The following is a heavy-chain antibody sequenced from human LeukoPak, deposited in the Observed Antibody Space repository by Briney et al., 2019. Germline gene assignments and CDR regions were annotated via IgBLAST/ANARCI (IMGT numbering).Heavy chain of an antibody. CDR2: IRYDGSNK. CDR1: GFTFSRYG. Sequence: PGGSLRLSCAASGFTFSRYGMHWVRQAPGKGLEWVAFIRYDGSNKYYADSVKGRFTISRDNSKNTLYLQMNSLRAEDTAVYYCAKELPTVIYAFDIWGQGTMVTVSS. D-gene: IGHD4-17*01. CDR3: AKELPTVIYAFDI. V-gene: IGHV3-30*02. J-gene: IGHJ3*02.